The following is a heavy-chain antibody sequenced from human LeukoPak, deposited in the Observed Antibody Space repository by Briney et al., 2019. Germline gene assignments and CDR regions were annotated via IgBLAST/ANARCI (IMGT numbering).Heavy chain of an antibody. J-gene: IGHJ4*02. CDR3: ATGDSTYAAPFVF. D-gene: IGHD4-11*01. Sequence: KPGGSLRISCAASGFTFSNAWMSWVRQAPGKGLEWVGRLKSETDGGTTDYAAPVEGRFIISREDSKSIVFLQMNSLKSEDTAVYYCATGDSTYAAPFVFWGQGTLVTVSS. CDR2: LKSETDGGTT. CDR1: GFTFSNAW. V-gene: IGHV3-15*01.